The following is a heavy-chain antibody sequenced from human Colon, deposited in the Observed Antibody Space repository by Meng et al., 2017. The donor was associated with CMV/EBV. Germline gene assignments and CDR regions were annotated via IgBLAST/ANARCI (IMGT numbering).Heavy chain of an antibody. CDR2: IINSAGTT. D-gene: IGHD1-20*01. CDR1: GFTFSNHA. Sequence: SGFTFSNHAMGGVRHAPGKGLEWVSAIINSAGTTYYADSVKGRFIISRDNSMNTVYLEMNSLRAEDTAVYYCAKIHSVNGYNWEYFDYWGQGTLVTVSS. J-gene: IGHJ4*02. V-gene: IGHV3-23*01. CDR3: AKIHSVNGYNWEYFDY.